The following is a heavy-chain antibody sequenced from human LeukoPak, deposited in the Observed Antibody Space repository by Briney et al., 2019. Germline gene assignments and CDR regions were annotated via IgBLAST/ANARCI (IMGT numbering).Heavy chain of an antibody. CDR3: ARDIPWFGESPSPFDY. J-gene: IGHJ4*02. D-gene: IGHD3-10*01. Sequence: SVKVSCKASGGTFSSYAISWVRQAPGQGLEWMGGIIPIFGTANYAQKFQGRVTMTTDTSTSTAYMELRSLRSDDTAVYYCARDIPWFGESPSPFDYWGQGTLVTVSS. CDR1: GGTFSSYA. V-gene: IGHV1-69*05. CDR2: IIPIFGTA.